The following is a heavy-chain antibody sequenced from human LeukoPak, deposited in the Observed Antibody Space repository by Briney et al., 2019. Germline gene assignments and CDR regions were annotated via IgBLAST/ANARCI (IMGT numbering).Heavy chain of an antibody. CDR2: IWYDVSNK. D-gene: IGHD1-26*01. Sequence: PGGSLRLSCAASGFTFSSFGMRWVRQAPGKGLEWVAVIWYDVSNKYYADSVKGRFTISRDNSKNTLYLQMNSLRAEDTAVYYCASTPDREGTDYWGQGTLVTVSS. CDR1: GFTFSSFG. V-gene: IGHV3-33*01. J-gene: IGHJ4*02. CDR3: ASTPDREGTDY.